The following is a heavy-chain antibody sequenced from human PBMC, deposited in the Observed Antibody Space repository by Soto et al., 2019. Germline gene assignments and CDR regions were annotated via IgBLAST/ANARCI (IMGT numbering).Heavy chain of an antibody. D-gene: IGHD1-26*01. CDR3: ARETHRVWVGATGY. Sequence: QVQLVQSGAEVKKPGASVKVSCKASGYTFTSYGISWVRQAPGQGLEWMGWISAYNGNTNYAQKLQGRVTMTTDTPTSTADRELRSLRSDDAAVYYCARETHRVWVGATGYWGQGTLVTVSS. V-gene: IGHV1-18*01. CDR1: GYTFTSYG. J-gene: IGHJ4*02. CDR2: ISAYNGNT.